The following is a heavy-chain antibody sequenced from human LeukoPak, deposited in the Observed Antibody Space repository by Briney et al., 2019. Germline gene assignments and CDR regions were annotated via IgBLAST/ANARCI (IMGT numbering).Heavy chain of an antibody. Sequence: GRSLRLSCAASGFTFDDYAMHWVRQAPGKGLEWVSGISWNSGSIGYADSVKGRFTISRDNAKNSLYLQMNSLRAEDTALYYCAKDIFEQQLVAGGVGYFDHWGQGTLVTVSS. D-gene: IGHD6-13*01. V-gene: IGHV3-9*01. J-gene: IGHJ4*02. CDR3: AKDIFEQQLVAGGVGYFDH. CDR1: GFTFDDYA. CDR2: ISWNSGSI.